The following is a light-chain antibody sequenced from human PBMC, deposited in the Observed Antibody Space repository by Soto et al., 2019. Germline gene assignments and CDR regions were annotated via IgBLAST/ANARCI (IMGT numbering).Light chain of an antibody. J-gene: IGKJ1*01. CDR3: QQYNNWPPWT. V-gene: IGKV3-15*01. Sequence: IVMTQSPATLSVSPGERATRSCRASQSVSSNLAWYQQKPGQAPRLLIYGASTRATGIPARFSGSGSGTEFTLTISSLRSEDFAVYYCQQYNNWPPWTFGQGTKVDIK. CDR1: QSVSSN. CDR2: GAS.